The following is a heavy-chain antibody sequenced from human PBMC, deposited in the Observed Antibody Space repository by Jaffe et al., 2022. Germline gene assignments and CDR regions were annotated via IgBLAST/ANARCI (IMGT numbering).Heavy chain of an antibody. V-gene: IGHV3-48*01. J-gene: IGHJ4*02. CDR3: ARDLLAQSTWLDTEGY. D-gene: IGHD6-19*01. CDR2: ISSSSSTI. CDR1: GFTFSSYS. Sequence: EVQLVESGGGLVQPGGSLRLSCAASGFTFSSYSMNWVRQAPGKGLEWVSYISSSSSTIYYADSVKGRFTISRDNAKNSLYLQMNSLRAEDTAVYYCARDLLAQSTWLDTEGYWGQGTLVTVSS.